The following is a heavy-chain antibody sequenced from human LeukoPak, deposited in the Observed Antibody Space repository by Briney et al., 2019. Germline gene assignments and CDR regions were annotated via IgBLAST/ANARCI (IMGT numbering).Heavy chain of an antibody. CDR3: ARDVSYCPGDY. D-gene: IGHD2-21*02. Sequence: PGGSLRLSCVASGFTFSDYWMTWVRQAPGKGLEWVANIKTDGSQKSYVDSVKGRFTISRDNAKNSLYLQMNSLRAEDTAVYYCARDVSYCPGDYWGQGTLVTVSS. CDR1: GFTFSDYW. CDR2: IKTDGSQK. V-gene: IGHV3-7*01. J-gene: IGHJ4*02.